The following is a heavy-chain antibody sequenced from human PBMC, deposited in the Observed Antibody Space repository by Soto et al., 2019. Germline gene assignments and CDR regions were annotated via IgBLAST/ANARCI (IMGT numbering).Heavy chain of an antibody. D-gene: IGHD3-10*01. CDR1: GGSISSYY. Sequence: QVQLQESGPGLVKPSETLSLSCTVSGGSISSYYWSWFRQSPGQRMEWIGYVHHSWGSSYNPSLQTRVAISLDTSKRQFILKVTSVTATDTAVYYCARQGFGPLHGLVDVWGQGTTVTVSS. J-gene: IGHJ6*02. CDR3: ARQGFGPLHGLVDV. V-gene: IGHV4-59*08. CDR2: VHHSWGS.